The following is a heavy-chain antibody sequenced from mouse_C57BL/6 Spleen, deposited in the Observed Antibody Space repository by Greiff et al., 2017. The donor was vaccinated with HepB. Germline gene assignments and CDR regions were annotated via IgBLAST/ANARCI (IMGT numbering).Heavy chain of an antibody. J-gene: IGHJ1*03. Sequence: EVKLVESGGGLVKPGGSLKLSCAASGFTFSSYAMSWVRQTPEKRLEWVATISDGGSYTYYPDNVKGRFTISRDNAKNNLYLQLIHLTSEVTAMYYCARDDCYGSSVWYFDVWGTGTTVTVSS. V-gene: IGHV5-4*01. CDR3: ARDDCYGSSVWYFDV. CDR2: ISDGGSYT. D-gene: IGHD1-1*01. CDR1: GFTFSSYA.